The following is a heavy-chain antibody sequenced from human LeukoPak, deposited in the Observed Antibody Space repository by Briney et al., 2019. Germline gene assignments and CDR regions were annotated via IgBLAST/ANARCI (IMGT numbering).Heavy chain of an antibody. CDR1: GYNFISYY. D-gene: IGHD2-8*01. J-gene: IGHJ6*02. V-gene: IGHV1-46*01. Sequence: GESLKISCKGSGYNFISYYMHWVRQAPGQGLEWMGIINPSSGSTSYAQKFQDRVTMTRDTSTSTVYMELSSLKSEDTAVYYCAREDVVLVDAVRYYYYGMDVWGQGTTVTVSS. CDR2: INPSSGST. CDR3: AREDVVLVDAVRYYYYGMDV.